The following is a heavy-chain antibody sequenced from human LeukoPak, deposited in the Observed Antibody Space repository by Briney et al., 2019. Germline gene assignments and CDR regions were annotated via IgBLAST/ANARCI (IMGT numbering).Heavy chain of an antibody. CDR3: ARSDGGYSYGSPFGY. V-gene: IGHV3-23*01. CDR1: GFTFSTYA. CDR2: ISGSGGST. J-gene: IGHJ4*02. D-gene: IGHD5-18*01. Sequence: GGSLRLSCVASGFTFSTYAMSWVRQAPGKGLEWVSVISGSGGSTYYADSVKGRFTISRDNSKNTLYLQMNSLRAEDTAVYYCARSDGGYSYGSPFGYWGQGALVTVSS.